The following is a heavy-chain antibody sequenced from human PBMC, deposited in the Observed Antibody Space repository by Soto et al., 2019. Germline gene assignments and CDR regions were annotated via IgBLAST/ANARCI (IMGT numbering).Heavy chain of an antibody. D-gene: IGHD1-26*01. CDR2: ISRSSNNI. V-gene: IGHV3-21*01. Sequence: PGGSLRLSCAASGFTFSTSTMNWVRQAPGKGLEWVSSISRSSNNIYYADSVKGRFTISRDNAKNSLYLQMNSLRAEDTAVYYCARTTSDPWGQGTLVTVSS. CDR1: GFTFSTST. CDR3: ARTTSDP. J-gene: IGHJ5*02.